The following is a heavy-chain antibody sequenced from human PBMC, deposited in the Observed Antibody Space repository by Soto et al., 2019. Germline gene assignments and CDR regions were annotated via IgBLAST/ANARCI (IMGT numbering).Heavy chain of an antibody. J-gene: IGHJ6*03. D-gene: IGHD3-10*01. Sequence: SETLSLTCTVSGGSISSSGYYWCWIRQPPGKGLEWIGEINHSGSTNYNPSLKSRVTISVDTSKNQFSLKLSSVTAADTAVYYCARGRVGFYYYYYMDVWGKGTTVTVSS. CDR1: GGSISSSGYY. CDR3: ARGRVGFYYYYYMDV. CDR2: INHSGST. V-gene: IGHV4-39*07.